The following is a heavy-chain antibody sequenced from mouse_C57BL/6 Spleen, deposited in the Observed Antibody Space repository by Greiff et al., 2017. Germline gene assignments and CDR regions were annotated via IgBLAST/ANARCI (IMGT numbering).Heavy chain of an antibody. CDR3: ANNYGSSPYYAMDY. CDR1: GFTFSDYG. Sequence: EVQLVESGGGLVKPGGSLKLSCAASGFTFSDYGMHWVRQAPEKGLVWVAYISSGSSTIYYADTVKGRFTISRDNAKNTLFLQMTSLRSEDTAMYYCANNYGSSPYYAMDYWGQGTSVTVSS. V-gene: IGHV5-17*01. CDR2: ISSGSSTI. J-gene: IGHJ4*01. D-gene: IGHD1-1*01.